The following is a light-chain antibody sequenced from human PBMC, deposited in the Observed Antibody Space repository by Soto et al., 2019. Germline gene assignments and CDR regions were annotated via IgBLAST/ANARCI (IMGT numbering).Light chain of an antibody. CDR2: DPS. V-gene: IGKV3-11*01. CDR1: QSVNNY. Sequence: EIVLTQSPATLSVPPGETATLSCRASQSVNNYLAWYQQKPGQAPRLLMYDPSNRATGIPARFSGSGSGTDFTLTISSLEPEDFAVYYCQHRSIRPVPFAQGTKVAIK. CDR3: QHRSIRPVP. J-gene: IGKJ1*01.